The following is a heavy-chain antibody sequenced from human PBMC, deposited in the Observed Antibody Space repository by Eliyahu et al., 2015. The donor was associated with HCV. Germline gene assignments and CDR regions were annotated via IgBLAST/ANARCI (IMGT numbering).Heavy chain of an antibody. CDR2: IYYSGST. J-gene: IGHJ4*02. V-gene: IGHV4-39*01. D-gene: IGHD6-19*01. CDR3: ARWYPRVAVAGPIDY. CDR1: GGSISSSSYY. Sequence: QLQLQESGPGLVKPSETLSLTCTVSGGSISSSSYYWGWIRQPPGKGLEWIGSIYYSGSTYYNPSLKSRVTISVDTSKNQFSLKLSSVTAADTAVYYCARWYPRVAVAGPIDYWGQGTLVTVSS.